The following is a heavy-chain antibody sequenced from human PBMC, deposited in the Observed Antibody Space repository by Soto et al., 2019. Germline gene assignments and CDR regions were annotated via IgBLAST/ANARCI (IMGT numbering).Heavy chain of an antibody. CDR2: IKSRGDGETT. CDR1: GFSFTNTW. Sequence: EVQLVESGGGLVKPGGSLRLSCAASGFSFTNTWMHWVRQAPGKGLEWVGRIKSRGDGETTDYAAPVKGRFTISRDESRDTLDVKMMSLKGEDTAVYYCAAYYDCGSGQHPHGGQGMLVIVSS. J-gene: IGHJ4*02. CDR3: AAYYDCGSGQHPH. D-gene: IGHD3-3*01. V-gene: IGHV3-15*07.